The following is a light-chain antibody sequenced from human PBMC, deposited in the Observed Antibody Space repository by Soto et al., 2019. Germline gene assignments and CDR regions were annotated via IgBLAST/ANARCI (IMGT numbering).Light chain of an antibody. Sequence: IQMTQSPSSLSASVGDRVTITCRASQDIRKDLAWYQQKPGKAPQILIYGASTLQTGVASRFSGSGSGTEFTLTISSLQPDDFATYYCQQYKSYWTFGPGTKVDIK. CDR3: QQYKSYWT. J-gene: IGKJ1*01. CDR1: QDIRKD. CDR2: GAS. V-gene: IGKV1-16*01.